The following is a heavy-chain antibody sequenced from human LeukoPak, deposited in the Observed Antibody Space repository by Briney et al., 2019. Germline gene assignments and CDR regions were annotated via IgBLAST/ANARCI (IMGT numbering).Heavy chain of an antibody. CDR2: IYYSGST. V-gene: IGHV4-59*12. D-gene: IGHD4-23*01. CDR1: GGSISSYY. CDR3: ARGAFYDGNNFDY. Sequence: SETLSLTCTVSGGSISSYYWSWIRQPPGKGLEWIGYIYYSGSTNYNPSLKSRVTISVDTSKNQFSLKLSSVTAADTAVYYCARGAFYDGNNFDYWGQGTLVTVSS. J-gene: IGHJ4*02.